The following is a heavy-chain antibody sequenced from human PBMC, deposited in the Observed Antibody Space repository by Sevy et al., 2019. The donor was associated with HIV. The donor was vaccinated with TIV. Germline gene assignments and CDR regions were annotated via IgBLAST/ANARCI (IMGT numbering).Heavy chain of an antibody. D-gene: IGHD2-21*02. CDR1: GGSISSGGYS. CDR2: IYHSGST. CDR3: ARESGGNSDWYFDL. V-gene: IGHV4-30-2*01. Sequence: SETLSLTCAVSGGSISSGGYSWSWIRQPPGKGLEWIGYIYHSGSTYYNPSLKSRVTISVHRSKNQFSLKLSSVTAADTAVYYCARESGGNSDWYFDLWGRGTLVTVSS. J-gene: IGHJ2*01.